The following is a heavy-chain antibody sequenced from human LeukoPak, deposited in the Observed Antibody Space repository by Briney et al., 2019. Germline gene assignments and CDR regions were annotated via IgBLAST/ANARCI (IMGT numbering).Heavy chain of an antibody. V-gene: IGHV4-34*01. CDR3: ARRRIPATITGSKLSSRFDT. J-gene: IGHJ1*01. CDR1: GESFVGYY. CDR2: IDYTGST. D-gene: IGHD5-12*01. Sequence: SETLSLTCAVYGESFVGYYWAWIRQPPGKGLEWIGEIDYTGSTNYNPSLKSRMKMSVDTSRNQFSVNLNSVTAADTAFYYCARRRIPATITGSKLSSRFDTWGQGTLVTASS.